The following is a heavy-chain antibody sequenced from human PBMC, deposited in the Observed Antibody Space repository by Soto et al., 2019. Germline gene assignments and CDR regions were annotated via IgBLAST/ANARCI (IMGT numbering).Heavy chain of an antibody. CDR1: GFTFDSYN. CDR2: ISVSSTYI. Sequence: EVQLVESGGGLVKPGGSLRLSCAASGFTFDSYNMNWVRQAPGKGLEWVASISVSSTYIYHADSVKGRFTISRDNAKNSLYLQMNILRAEDTDVYYCARGVYVVLPAAAYYMDVWGKGTPVTVSS. CDR3: ARGVYVVLPAAAYYMDV. V-gene: IGHV3-21*01. J-gene: IGHJ6*03. D-gene: IGHD2-2*01.